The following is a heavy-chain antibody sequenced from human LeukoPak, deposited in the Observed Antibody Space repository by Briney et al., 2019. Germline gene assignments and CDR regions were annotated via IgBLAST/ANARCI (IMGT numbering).Heavy chain of an antibody. Sequence: PGGSLRLSCAASGFTFSSYGMSWVRQAPGMGLQWVANIKQDGSVKTYVDSVKGRFTISRDNAKNSLYLQMNSLRGEDTAVYYCATFLGATFFDHWGQGTLVSVSS. D-gene: IGHD1-26*01. J-gene: IGHJ4*02. V-gene: IGHV3-7*01. CDR3: ATFLGATFFDH. CDR1: GFTFSSYG. CDR2: IKQDGSVK.